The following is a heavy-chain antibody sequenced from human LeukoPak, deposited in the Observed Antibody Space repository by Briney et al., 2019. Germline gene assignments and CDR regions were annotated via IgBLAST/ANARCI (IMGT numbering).Heavy chain of an antibody. CDR2: ISTSGGST. J-gene: IGHJ4*02. V-gene: IGHV3-23*01. D-gene: IGHD2/OR15-2a*01. Sequence: GGSLRLSCAASGFTFSIYAMHWVRQAPGKGLEWVSTISTSGGSTYYADSVKGRFTISRDNSKNTLYLQMNSLRAEDTAVYYCARDTYYRDRGYFDYWGQGTLVTVSS. CDR1: GFTFSIYA. CDR3: ARDTYYRDRGYFDY.